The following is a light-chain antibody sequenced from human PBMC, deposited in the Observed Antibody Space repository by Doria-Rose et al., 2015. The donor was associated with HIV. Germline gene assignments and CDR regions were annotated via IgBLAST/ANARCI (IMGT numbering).Light chain of an antibody. Sequence: TQSPGTLSLSPGERATLSCRASQSFSSTYLAWYQQKPGQAPSLLIYDGSTGATGIPDRFSACGSGTDFTLTINRLEPEDFALYYCHQYGTSWTFGQGTKVEI. J-gene: IGKJ1*01. CDR3: HQYGTSWT. V-gene: IGKV3-20*01. CDR2: DGS. CDR1: QSFSSTY.